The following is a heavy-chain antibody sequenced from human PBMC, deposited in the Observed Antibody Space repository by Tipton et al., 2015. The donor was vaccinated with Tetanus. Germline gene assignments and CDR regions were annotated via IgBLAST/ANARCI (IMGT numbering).Heavy chain of an antibody. Sequence: SLRLSCAASGFTFSSYGMHWVRQAPGKGLEWVAVISYDGSNKYYADSVKGRFTISRDNSKNTLYLQMNSLRAEDTAVYYCAKDVSPWDYSNYAKYFDNWGQGTLVTVSP. CDR1: GFTFSSYG. CDR2: ISYDGSNK. CDR3: AKDVSPWDYSNYAKYFDN. J-gene: IGHJ4*02. V-gene: IGHV3-30*18. D-gene: IGHD4-11*01.